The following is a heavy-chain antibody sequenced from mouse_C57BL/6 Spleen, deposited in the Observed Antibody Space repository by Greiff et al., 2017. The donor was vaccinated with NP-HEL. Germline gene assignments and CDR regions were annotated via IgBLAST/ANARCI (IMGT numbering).Heavy chain of an antibody. CDR3: ARDSTHYYAMDY. CDR1: GFTFSDYY. CDR2: INYDGSST. J-gene: IGHJ4*01. Sequence: EVQLVESEGGLVQPGRSMKLSCTASGFTFSDYYMAWVRQVPEKGLEWVANINYDGSSTYYLDSLKSRFIISRDNAKNILYLQMSSLKSEDTATYYCARDSTHYYAMDYWGQGTSVTVSS. V-gene: IGHV5-16*01.